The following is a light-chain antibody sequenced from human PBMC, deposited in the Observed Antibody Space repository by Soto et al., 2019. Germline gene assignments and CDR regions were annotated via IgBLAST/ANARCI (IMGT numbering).Light chain of an antibody. CDR3: QQYNDYSPWT. V-gene: IGKV1-5*01. CDR1: QSISKW. J-gene: IGKJ1*01. CDR2: DAS. Sequence: DIQMTQSPSTLSASVGDRVTITCRASQSISKWLAWYQQKPGKAPNLLIYDASNLESGVPLRFSGSGSGTEFTLTISSLQPDDFATYYCQQYNDYSPWTFGQGTKVEIK.